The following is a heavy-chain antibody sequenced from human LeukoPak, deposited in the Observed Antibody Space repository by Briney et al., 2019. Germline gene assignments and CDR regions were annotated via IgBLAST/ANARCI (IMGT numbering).Heavy chain of an antibody. D-gene: IGHD6-13*01. CDR2: INSDGSST. CDR3: ARAVAAAGTRYYYYMDV. Sequence: GGSLRLSCAASGFTFSSYWMHWVRQAPGKGLVWVSRINSDGSSTSYADSVKGRFTISRDNAKNTLYLQMNSLRAEDTAVYYCARAVAAAGTRYYYYMDVWGKGTTVTISS. CDR1: GFTFSSYW. J-gene: IGHJ6*03. V-gene: IGHV3-74*01.